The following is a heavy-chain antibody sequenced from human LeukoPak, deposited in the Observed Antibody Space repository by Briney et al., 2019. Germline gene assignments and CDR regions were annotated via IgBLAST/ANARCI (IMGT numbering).Heavy chain of an antibody. CDR3: ASSRVYGYHDY. J-gene: IGHJ4*02. CDR2: ITSSGDAT. CDR1: GFTFSSYP. V-gene: IGHV3-23*01. Sequence: PGGSLRLSCTASGFTFSSYPMYWVRQAPGKGLEWVSAITSSGDATYYAESMEGRFTLSRDNSKNTLYLQMNSLRAEDTAVYYCASSRVYGYHDYWGQGTLVTVSS. D-gene: IGHD5-18*01.